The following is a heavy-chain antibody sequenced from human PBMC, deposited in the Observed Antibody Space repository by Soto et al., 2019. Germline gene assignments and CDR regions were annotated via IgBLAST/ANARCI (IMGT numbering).Heavy chain of an antibody. CDR3: ARERRWEQLLY. CDR2: VSAYNRNT. D-gene: IGHD5-18*01. CDR1: GYTFSNYG. Sequence: QVQLVQSGPEVKKPGASVKVSCKGSGYTFSNYGVTWVRQAPGQGLERLGWVSAYNRNTDYAQKFEDRATMTIDTTKNTAYLELRGLTPDVTAVYYCARERRWEQLLYWGQGTL. V-gene: IGHV1-18*01. J-gene: IGHJ4*02.